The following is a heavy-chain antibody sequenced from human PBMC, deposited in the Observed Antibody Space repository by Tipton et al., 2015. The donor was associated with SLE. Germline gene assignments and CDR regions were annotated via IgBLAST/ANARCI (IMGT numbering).Heavy chain of an antibody. J-gene: IGHJ4*02. Sequence: QVQLVQSGAEVKKPGASVKVSCKASGYSFDSYGISWVRQAPGQGLEWMGWISPYNGNTKYGQKFEGRVTLTTDTSTSTAYMELRSLRNDDTAVYYCARGTSVGASFDFWGQGTLVTVSS. D-gene: IGHD1-26*01. CDR2: ISPYNGNT. V-gene: IGHV1-18*01. CDR1: GYSFDSYG. CDR3: ARGTSVGASFDF.